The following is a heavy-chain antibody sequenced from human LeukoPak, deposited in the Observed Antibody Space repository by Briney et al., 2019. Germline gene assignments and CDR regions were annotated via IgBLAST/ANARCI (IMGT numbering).Heavy chain of an antibody. J-gene: IGHJ4*02. Sequence: GGSLRLSCAAPGFTFSSYAMSWVRQAPGKGLEWVSAISGSGGSTYYADSVKGRFTISRDNSKNTLYLQMNSLRAEDTAVYYCAELGPTMIVVVIASYFDYWGQGTLVTVSS. CDR2: ISGSGGST. CDR3: AELGPTMIVVVIASYFDY. D-gene: IGHD3-22*01. V-gene: IGHV3-23*01. CDR1: GFTFSSYA.